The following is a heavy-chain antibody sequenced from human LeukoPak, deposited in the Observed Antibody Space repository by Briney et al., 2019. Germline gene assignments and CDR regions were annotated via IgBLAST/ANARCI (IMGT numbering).Heavy chain of an antibody. J-gene: IGHJ6*03. CDR3: ARDPGNWSSGSYQDYMDV. V-gene: IGHV4-4*02. D-gene: IGHD1-26*01. CDR2: IYHSGST. Sequence: SETLSLTCAVSGGSISSSNWWSWVRQPPGKGLEWIGEIYHSGSTNYNPSLKSRVTISVDKSKNQFSLKLSSVTAADTAVYYCARDPGNWSSGSYQDYMDVWGKGTTVTVSS. CDR1: GGSISSSNW.